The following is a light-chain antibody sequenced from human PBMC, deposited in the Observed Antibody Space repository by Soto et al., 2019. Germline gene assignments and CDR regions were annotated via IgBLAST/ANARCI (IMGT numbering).Light chain of an antibody. V-gene: IGKV3-20*01. CDR1: QSVSNSY. CDR2: DAS. CDR3: QQFCSSLYT. Sequence: ETVLTQSPGTLSLSPGERATLSCRTSQSVSNSYLAWYQQKPGQAPRLLIYDASSRAPGIPDRFSGSGSGTDFTLTISRLEPEDFAVYYCQQFCSSLYTFGQGTKLEIK. J-gene: IGKJ2*01.